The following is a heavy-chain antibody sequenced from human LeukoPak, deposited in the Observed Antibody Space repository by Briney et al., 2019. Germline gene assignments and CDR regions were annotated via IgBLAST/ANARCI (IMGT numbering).Heavy chain of an antibody. J-gene: IGHJ3*02. CDR3: ATLATHDSSGYPRGAFDI. CDR1: GFTFDDYG. Sequence: GGFLRLSCAASGFTFDDYGMHWVRHAPGTGLEWVSVISWNGGSIGYADPVKGRFTISTANTTNSLYLQMNSLRADDMALYYCATLATHDSSGYPRGAFDIWGQGTMVTVSS. CDR2: ISWNGGSI. D-gene: IGHD3-22*01. V-gene: IGHV3-9*03.